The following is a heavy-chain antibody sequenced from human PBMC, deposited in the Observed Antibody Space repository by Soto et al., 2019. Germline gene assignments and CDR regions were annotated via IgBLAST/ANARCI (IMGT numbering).Heavy chain of an antibody. CDR1: GRSISSSNNY. Sequence: QLRLQESGPGLVKPSETLSLTCFVSGRSISSSNNYWGWIRQPPGKGLEWIGTLYYSGSTYYNPSLKSRVTIYVDASNSQFSLRLSSVTAADTAVYYCANDYGDIDACGDWGQGTLVTVSS. CDR2: LYYSGST. V-gene: IGHV4-39*01. J-gene: IGHJ1*01. D-gene: IGHD4-17*01. CDR3: ANDYGDIDACGD.